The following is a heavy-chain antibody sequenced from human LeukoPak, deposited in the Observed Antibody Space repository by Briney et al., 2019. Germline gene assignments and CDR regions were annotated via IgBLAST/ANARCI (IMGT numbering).Heavy chain of an antibody. CDR2: IYYTVST. CDR1: GNSITSVSHY. V-gene: IGHV4-39*02. Sequence: PSETLSLTCTISGNSITSVSHYWGSIRQPPGKGRDWIGDIYYTVSTYYSPSLRSRVTMSVHTSDTHFSLRLNSVTAVDTAVYYCARRWGNIVGVTYEYWGQGTLVTVSS. D-gene: IGHD3-16*01. J-gene: IGHJ4*02. CDR3: ARRWGNIVGVTYEY.